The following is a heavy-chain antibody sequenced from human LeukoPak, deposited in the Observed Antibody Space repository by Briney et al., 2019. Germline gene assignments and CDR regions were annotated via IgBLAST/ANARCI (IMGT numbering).Heavy chain of an antibody. D-gene: IGHD2-2*01. Sequence: GGSLRLSCAASGFTFSSYGMHWVRQAPGKGLEWVAVISYDGSNKYYADSVKGRFTISRDNSKNTLYLQMNSLRDEDTAVYYCARPSRSTGPAYWGQGTLVTVSS. CDR3: ARPSRSTGPAY. V-gene: IGHV3-30*03. J-gene: IGHJ4*02. CDR2: ISYDGSNK. CDR1: GFTFSSYG.